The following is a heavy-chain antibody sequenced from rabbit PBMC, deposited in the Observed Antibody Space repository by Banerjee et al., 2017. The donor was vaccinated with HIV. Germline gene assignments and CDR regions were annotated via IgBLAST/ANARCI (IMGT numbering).Heavy chain of an antibody. Sequence: QSLEESGGDLVKPGASLTLTCTASGFSFSSSYYMCWVRQAPGKGLEWIACIYAGSSGSTYYASWAKGRFTISKTSSTTVTLQMTSLTAADTATYFCACAYTVTGGSDLWGPGTLVTVS. CDR3: ACAYTVTGGSDL. CDR2: IYAGSSGST. CDR1: GFSFSSSYY. J-gene: IGHJ4*01. V-gene: IGHV1S40*01. D-gene: IGHD1-1*01.